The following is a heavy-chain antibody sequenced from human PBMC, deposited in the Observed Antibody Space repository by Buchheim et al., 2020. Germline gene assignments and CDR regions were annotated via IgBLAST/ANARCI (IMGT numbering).Heavy chain of an antibody. Sequence: QVQLVESGGGVVQPGRSLRLSCAASGFTFSSYGMHWVRQAPGKGLEWVAVISYDGSNKYYADSVKGRFTISRDNSKNTLYLQMNSLRAEDTAVYYCAKEVTIAAAGGFDYWGQGTL. CDR3: AKEVTIAAAGGFDY. V-gene: IGHV3-30*18. J-gene: IGHJ4*02. CDR1: GFTFSSYG. CDR2: ISYDGSNK. D-gene: IGHD6-13*01.